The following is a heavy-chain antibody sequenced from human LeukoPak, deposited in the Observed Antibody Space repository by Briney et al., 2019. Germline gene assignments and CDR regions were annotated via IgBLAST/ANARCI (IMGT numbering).Heavy chain of an antibody. CDR1: GYTFTSYG. CDR3: ARDTKTYYYDSSGYYAIDY. J-gene: IGHJ4*02. V-gene: IGHV1-18*01. Sequence: ASVKVSCKASGYTFTSYGISWVRQAPGQGLEWMGWISAYNGNTNYAQMLQGRVTMTTDTSTSTAYMELRSLRSDDTAVYYCARDTKTYYYDSSGYYAIDYWGQGTLVTVSS. D-gene: IGHD3-22*01. CDR2: ISAYNGNT.